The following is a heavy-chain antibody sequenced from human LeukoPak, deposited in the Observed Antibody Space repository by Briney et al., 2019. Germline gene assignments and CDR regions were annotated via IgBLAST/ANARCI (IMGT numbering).Heavy chain of an antibody. Sequence: ASETLSLTCTVSGDSISRSTYFWDWIRQPPGKGLEWIGSIYYSGITYYNPSLKSRVAMSLDTSKNQFSLKLSSVTAADTAVYYCARGYYYGSGSPQFDYWGQGTLVTVSS. J-gene: IGHJ4*02. CDR3: ARGYYYGSGSPQFDY. CDR1: GDSISRSTYF. V-gene: IGHV4-39*07. D-gene: IGHD3-10*01. CDR2: IYYSGIT.